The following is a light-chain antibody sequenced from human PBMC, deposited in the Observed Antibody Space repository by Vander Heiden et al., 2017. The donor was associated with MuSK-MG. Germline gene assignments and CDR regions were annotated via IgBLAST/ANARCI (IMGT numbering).Light chain of an antibody. Sequence: QYPLTQSASVSGSPGPSITIPCTGSGFAVASHEYVPWYQQYPGKPPQLLIYNVFLRSSGVSARFSGSSSGNTASLTISGLQPEDEADYYCSSYLLTFSLVFGGGTRLAVL. J-gene: IGLJ2*01. V-gene: IGLV2-14*01. CDR1: GFAVASHEY. CDR3: SSYLLTFSLV. CDR2: NVF.